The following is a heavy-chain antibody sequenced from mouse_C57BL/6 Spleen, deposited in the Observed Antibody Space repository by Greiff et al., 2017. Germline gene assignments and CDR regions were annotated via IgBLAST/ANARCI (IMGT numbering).Heavy chain of an antibody. CDR3: TRWGYGNYPFDY. J-gene: IGHJ2*01. D-gene: IGHD2-10*02. CDR2: IDPETGGT. V-gene: IGHV1-15*01. CDR1: GYTFTDYE. Sequence: QVQLQQSGAELVRPGASVTLSCKASGYTFTDYEMHWVKQTPVHGLEWIGAIDPETGGTAYNQKFKGKAILTADKSSSTAYMELRSLTSEDSAVYYCTRWGYGNYPFDYWGQGTTLTVSS.